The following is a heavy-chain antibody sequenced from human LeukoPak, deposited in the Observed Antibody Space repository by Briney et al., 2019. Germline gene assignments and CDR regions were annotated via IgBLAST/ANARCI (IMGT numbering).Heavy chain of an antibody. CDR3: ARVGEGAAKD. J-gene: IGHJ4*02. CDR2: ISYDGSNK. D-gene: IGHD1-26*01. V-gene: IGHV3-30*14. Sequence: GSLRLSCAASGFTFSSYAMHWVRQAPGKGLEWVAVISYDGSNKYYSDSVKGRFTISRDNSKNTLYLQMNSLRAEDTAVYYCARVGEGAAKDWGQGTLVTVSS. CDR1: GFTFSSYA.